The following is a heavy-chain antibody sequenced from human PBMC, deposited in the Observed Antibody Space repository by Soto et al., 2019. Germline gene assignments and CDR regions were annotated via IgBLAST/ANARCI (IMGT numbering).Heavy chain of an antibody. J-gene: IGHJ4*02. CDR3: ARSGYSYGPNPLLY. CDR1: GGSSSRGGYY. V-gene: IGHV4-31*03. CDR2: IYYSGST. D-gene: IGHD5-18*01. Sequence: PWETLSLTFTVSGGSSSRGGYYRSLIRQHPGKGLEWIGYIYYSGSTYYNPSLKSRVTISVDTSKNQFSLKLSSVTAADTAVYYCARSGYSYGPNPLLYWGQGTLVTVS.